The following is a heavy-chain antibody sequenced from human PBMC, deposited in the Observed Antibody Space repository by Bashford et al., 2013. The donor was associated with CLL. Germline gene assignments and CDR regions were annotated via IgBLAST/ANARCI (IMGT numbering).Heavy chain of an antibody. CDR3: ARGYYYDSSGYFPIDY. CDR2: INSDGSST. V-gene: IGHV3-74*01. J-gene: IGHJ4*02. CDR1: GFTFSSYW. Sequence: GSLRLSCAASGFTFSSYWMHWVRQAPGKGLVWVSRINSDGSSTSYADSVKGRFTISRDNAKNTLYLQMNSLRAEDTAVYYCARGYYYDSSGYFPIDYWGQGTLVTGLL. D-gene: IGHD3-22*01.